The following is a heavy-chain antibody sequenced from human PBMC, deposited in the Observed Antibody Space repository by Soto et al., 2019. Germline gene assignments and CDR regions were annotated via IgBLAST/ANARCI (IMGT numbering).Heavy chain of an antibody. CDR2: IKSKTDGGTT. Sequence: EVQLVESGGGLVKPGGSLRLSCAASGFTFSNVWMNWVRQAPGKGLEWVGRIKSKTDGGTTDYAAPVKGRFTISRDDSNNTLYLQMNSLKTEDTAVSYCTPLALKYSSGWYEFSDWGQGTRVTVSS. CDR1: GFTFSNVW. V-gene: IGHV3-15*07. CDR3: TPLALKYSSGWYEFSD. J-gene: IGHJ4*02. D-gene: IGHD6-19*01.